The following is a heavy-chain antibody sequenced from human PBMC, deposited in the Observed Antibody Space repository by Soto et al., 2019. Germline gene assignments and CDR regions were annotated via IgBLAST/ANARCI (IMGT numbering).Heavy chain of an antibody. Sequence: ASVKVSCKASGYTFTGYYMHWVRQAPGRGLEWMGWINPNSGGTNYAQKFQGWVTMTRDTSISTAYMELSRLRSDDTAVYYCARDYCSGGSRYGIHFDYWGQGTLVTVSS. CDR1: GYTFTGYY. CDR2: INPNSGGT. CDR3: ARDYCSGGSRYGIHFDY. J-gene: IGHJ4*02. V-gene: IGHV1-2*04. D-gene: IGHD2-15*01.